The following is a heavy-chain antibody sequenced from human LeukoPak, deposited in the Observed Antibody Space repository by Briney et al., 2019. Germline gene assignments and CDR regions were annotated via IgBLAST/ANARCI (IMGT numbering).Heavy chain of an antibody. CDR2: ISYSGST. J-gene: IGHJ3*02. V-gene: IGHV4-59*01. CDR3: TRTRSRADSPDAFDI. D-gene: IGHD1-26*01. CDR1: GDSMTNYY. Sequence: PSETLSLTCTVSGDSMTNYYWSWIRQPPGKGLEWIGYISYSGSTNYNPSLKSRVTISIDTSKNQFSLKLSSVTAADTAVYYCTRTRSRADSPDAFDIWGQGTMVTVSS.